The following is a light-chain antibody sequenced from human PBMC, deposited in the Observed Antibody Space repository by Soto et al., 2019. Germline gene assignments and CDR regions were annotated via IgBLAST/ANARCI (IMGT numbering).Light chain of an antibody. CDR1: RSDVGAYNY. Sequence: QSVLTQPASVSGSPGQSIAISFTGTRSDVGAYNYVSWYQQHPGKAPKLMISEVTNRPSGVSDRFSGSKSGNTASLTISGLQADDEADYYCSSFTSRSAFVFGTGTKRTVL. CDR3: SSFTSRSAFV. V-gene: IGLV2-14*01. CDR2: EVT. J-gene: IGLJ1*01.